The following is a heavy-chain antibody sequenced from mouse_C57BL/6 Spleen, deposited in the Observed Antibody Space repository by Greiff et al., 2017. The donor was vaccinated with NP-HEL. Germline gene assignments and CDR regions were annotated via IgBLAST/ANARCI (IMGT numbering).Heavy chain of an antibody. CDR2: IDPSDSYT. CDR3: ARSSHYYGSSYVY. J-gene: IGHJ2*01. Sequence: VQLQQPGAELVMPGASVKLSCKASGYTFTSYWMHWVKQRPGQGLEWIGEIDPSDSYTNYNQKFKGKSTLTVDKSSSTAYMQLSSLTSEDSAVYYCARSSHYYGSSYVYWGQGTTLTVSS. V-gene: IGHV1-69*01. CDR1: GYTFTSYW. D-gene: IGHD1-1*01.